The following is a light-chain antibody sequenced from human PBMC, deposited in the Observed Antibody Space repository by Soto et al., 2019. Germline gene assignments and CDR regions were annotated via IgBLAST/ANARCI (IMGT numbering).Light chain of an antibody. Sequence: EIVMTQSPATLSVSPGERATLSCRASQSVTNYLTWYQQKPGQAPRLLISGASSRAAGIPDRFSGSGSETDFTLTISRLEPEDFALYFCQQYGNPRITFGQGTRLEIK. V-gene: IGKV3-20*01. CDR1: QSVTNY. CDR2: GAS. CDR3: QQYGNPRIT. J-gene: IGKJ5*01.